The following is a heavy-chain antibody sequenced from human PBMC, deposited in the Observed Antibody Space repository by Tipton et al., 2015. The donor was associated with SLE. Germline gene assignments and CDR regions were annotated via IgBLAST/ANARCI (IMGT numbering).Heavy chain of an antibody. D-gene: IGHD3-9*01. CDR1: GFTFRSYG. CDR3: ASGPDILTALNSYYHYGMVV. V-gene: IGHV3-30*02. Sequence: GSLRLSCTASGFTFRSYGMHWVRQVPGKGLEWVAFIRYDGNNKYYADPVKGRFTISRDNSKNSLYLHMDNLRAEDTAVYYCASGPDILTALNSYYHYGMVVWGQGTTVTVSS. J-gene: IGHJ6*02. CDR2: IRYDGNNK.